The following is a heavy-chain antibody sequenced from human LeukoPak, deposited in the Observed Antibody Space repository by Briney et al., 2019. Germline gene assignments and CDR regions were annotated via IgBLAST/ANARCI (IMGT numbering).Heavy chain of an antibody. CDR1: GYTFANYY. V-gene: IGHV1-46*01. CDR3: ARDHEDCSSASCYD. J-gene: IGHJ4*02. CDR2: INPSGGRT. D-gene: IGHD2-2*01. Sequence: GASVKVSCKASGYTFANYYMHWVRQAPGQGLEWMGMINPSGGRTTYAQKFQGRVTMTRDTSTSTLYMELSSLRSEDTAVYYCARDHEDCSSASCYDWGQGTLVTVSS.